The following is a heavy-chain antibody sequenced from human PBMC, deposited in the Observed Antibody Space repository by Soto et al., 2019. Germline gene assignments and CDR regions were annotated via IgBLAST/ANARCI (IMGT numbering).Heavy chain of an antibody. J-gene: IGHJ3*01. V-gene: IGHV3-23*01. CDR2: ITGSGGGT. CDR1: GFTFSTYV. Sequence: GGSLRLSCAASGFTFSTYVMSWVRQAPGKGLEWVSAITGSGGGTYYADSVKGRFTISRDNSKNTLYLQMNSLRAEDTAVYYCARDQLYYNDISGRPLNAFDVWGQGTMVTVSS. D-gene: IGHD3-22*01. CDR3: ARDQLYYNDISGRPLNAFDV.